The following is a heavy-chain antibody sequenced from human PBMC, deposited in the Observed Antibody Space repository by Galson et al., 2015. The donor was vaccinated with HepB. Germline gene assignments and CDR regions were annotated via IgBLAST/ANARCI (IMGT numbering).Heavy chain of an antibody. J-gene: IGHJ4*02. Sequence: SETLSLTCTVSGDSISRYYWTWIRQPPGRGLEWIGYIYYTGSTNYNPSLKSRVTMSVDTSKNRFSLRLNSVTAADTAVYYCARNRRDAYNFDYWGQGTLVTASS. V-gene: IGHV4-59*01. CDR1: GDSISRYY. CDR2: IYYTGST. D-gene: IGHD5-24*01. CDR3: ARNRRDAYNFDY.